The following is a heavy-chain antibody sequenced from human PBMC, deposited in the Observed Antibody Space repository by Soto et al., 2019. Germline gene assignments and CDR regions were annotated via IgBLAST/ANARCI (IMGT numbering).Heavy chain of an antibody. V-gene: IGHV1-2*02. CDR3: AKDLTRQLAYWLDP. CDR1: VFSLTRYY. Sequence: XSLEGSRQASVFSLTRYYIHWLREAPGQGLEWMGWINAHSGGTEYAQKFQCRVTLTRDTSIATSYLTLTSLPSDDTALYYCAKDLTRQLAYWLDPWGQGPQVTVS. CDR2: INAHSGGT. J-gene: IGHJ5*02. D-gene: IGHD6-6*01.